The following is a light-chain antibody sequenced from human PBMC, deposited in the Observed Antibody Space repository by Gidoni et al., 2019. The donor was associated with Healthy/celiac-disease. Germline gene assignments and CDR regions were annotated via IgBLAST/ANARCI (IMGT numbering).Light chain of an antibody. J-gene: IGLJ1*01. V-gene: IGLV2-23*02. CDR1: SSDVGSYNL. Sequence: GQSITISCTGTSSDVGSYNLVSWYQQHPGKAPKLMIYEVSKRPSGVSNRFSGSKSGNTASLTISGLQAEDEADYYCCSYAGSSTYVFGTGTKVTVL. CDR3: CSYAGSSTYV. CDR2: EVS.